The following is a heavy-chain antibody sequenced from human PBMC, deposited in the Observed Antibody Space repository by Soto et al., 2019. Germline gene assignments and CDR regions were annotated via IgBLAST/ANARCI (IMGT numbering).Heavy chain of an antibody. CDR3: ARDSPSLAYCGGGCYSIDY. J-gene: IGHJ4*02. CDR1: GYTFTDYY. CDR2: INSNSGGT. Sequence: QVQLVQSGAEVKKPGASVKVSCEASGYTFTDYYMHWVRQAPGQGLEWMGWINSNSGGTNYAQKFQGRVTVTRETSITTVYMELRRLRSDATAVYFCARDSPSLAYCGGGCYSIDYWGQGTLVTVSS. D-gene: IGHD2-21*02. V-gene: IGHV1-2*02.